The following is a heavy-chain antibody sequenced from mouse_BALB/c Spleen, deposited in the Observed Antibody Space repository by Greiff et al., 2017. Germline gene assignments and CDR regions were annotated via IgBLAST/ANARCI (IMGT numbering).Heavy chain of an antibody. CDR1: GFTFSSFG. V-gene: IGHV5-17*02. CDR3: ARHSHYYGSPWFAY. D-gene: IGHD1-1*01. Sequence: EVKLVESGGGLVQPGGSRKLSCAASGFTFSSFGMHWVRQAPEKGLEWVAYISSGSSTIYYADTVKGRFTISRDNPKNTLFLQMTSLRSEDTAMYYCARHSHYYGSPWFAYWGQGTLVTVSA. J-gene: IGHJ3*01. CDR2: ISSGSSTI.